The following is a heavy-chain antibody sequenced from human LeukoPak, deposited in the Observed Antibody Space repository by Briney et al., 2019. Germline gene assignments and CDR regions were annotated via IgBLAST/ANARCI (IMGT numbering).Heavy chain of an antibody. CDR2: ISGDGSST. CDR3: ARGRQSYDC. Sequence: GGSLRLSCAASGFTFSNSWMHWVRQAPGEGLVWVSRISGDGSSTNNADSVKGRFTISRDNAKNTLYLQMNSLRAEDTAVYYCARGRQSYDCWGQGTLVTVSS. V-gene: IGHV3-74*01. J-gene: IGHJ4*02. CDR1: GFTFSNSW.